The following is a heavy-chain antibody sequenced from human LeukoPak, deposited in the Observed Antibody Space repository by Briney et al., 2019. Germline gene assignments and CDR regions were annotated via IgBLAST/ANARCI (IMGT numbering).Heavy chain of an antibody. D-gene: IGHD3-10*01. CDR3: ARDGYYGSGGHAFDI. CDR1: GGSISSSSYY. CDR2: IYYSGST. J-gene: IGHJ3*02. Sequence: KTSETLSLTCTVSGGSISSSSYYWGWIRQPPGKGLEWIGSIYYSGSTYYNPSLKSRVTISVDTSKNQFSLKLSSVTAADTAVYYCARDGYYGSGGHAFDIWGQGTMVTVSS. V-gene: IGHV4-39*07.